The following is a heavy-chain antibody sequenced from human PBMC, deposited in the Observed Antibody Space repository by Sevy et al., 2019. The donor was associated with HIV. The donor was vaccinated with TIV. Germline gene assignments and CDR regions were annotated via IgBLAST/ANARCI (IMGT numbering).Heavy chain of an antibody. J-gene: IGHJ4*02. Sequence: GGSLRLSCAVSGFIFSAYSIHWVRQAPGKGLEWVAVISEVGGNKYYADSVRGRFTISRDNSKNTLYLQMNSLRTEDTAMYYCASQTIVAAGYRNFDFWGQGTLVTVSS. CDR3: ASQTIVAAGYRNFDF. V-gene: IGHV3-30-3*01. CDR1: GFIFSAYS. D-gene: IGHD6-13*01. CDR2: ISEVGGNK.